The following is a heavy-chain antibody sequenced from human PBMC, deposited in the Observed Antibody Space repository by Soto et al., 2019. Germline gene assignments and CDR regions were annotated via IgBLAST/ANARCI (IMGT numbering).Heavy chain of an antibody. D-gene: IGHD1-1*01. Sequence: GGSLRLSCAASGFTFSSYSMNWVRQAPGKGLEWVSYISSSSSTIYYADSVKGRFTISRDNAKNSLYLQMNSLRAEDTAVYYCASPGTTGTHRSGYYYMDVWGKGTTVTVSS. CDR3: ASPGTTGTHRSGYYYMDV. CDR1: GFTFSSYS. CDR2: ISSSSSTI. J-gene: IGHJ6*03. V-gene: IGHV3-48*01.